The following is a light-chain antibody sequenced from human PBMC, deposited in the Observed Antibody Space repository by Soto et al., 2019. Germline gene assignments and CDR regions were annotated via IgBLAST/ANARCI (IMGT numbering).Light chain of an antibody. CDR2: KAS. V-gene: IGKV1-5*03. Sequence: DIQMTQSPSTLSASVGDRVTITCRASQTISSWLAWYQQKPGKAPKLLIYKASTLKSGVPSRFNGSGSGTDFTLTISSLQPDDFASYYCQQYNTYWTFGQGTKV. CDR1: QTISSW. J-gene: IGKJ1*01. CDR3: QQYNTYWT.